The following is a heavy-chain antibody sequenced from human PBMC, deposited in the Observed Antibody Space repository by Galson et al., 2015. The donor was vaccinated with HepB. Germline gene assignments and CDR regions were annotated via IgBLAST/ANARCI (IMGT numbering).Heavy chain of an antibody. CDR3: ASALDGSGSFYNMLAY. J-gene: IGHJ4*02. CDR2: ISSDINTR. CDR1: GFTFSSHA. Sequence: SLRLSCAASGFTFSSHAFHWVRQAPGKGLQWLSLISSDINTRNYADSVKGRFSVSRDNSRDTVYLQMHGLRPEDTAVYFCASALDGSGSFYNMLAYWGQGIMFTVSS. D-gene: IGHD3-10*01. V-gene: IGHV3-30*04.